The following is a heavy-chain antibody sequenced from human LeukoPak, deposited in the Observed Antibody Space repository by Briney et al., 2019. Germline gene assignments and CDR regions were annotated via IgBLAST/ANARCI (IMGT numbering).Heavy chain of an antibody. D-gene: IGHD6-19*01. CDR1: GFTFSSYT. V-gene: IGHV3-21*01. Sequence: GGSLRLSCAASGFTFSSYTMNWVRLAPGRGLEWVSSISRSNIYKYYADSVKGRFSITRDNAKNSLYLQMNSLRAEDTAVYYCARDGGSAWFLDYWGQGTLVTVSS. CDR3: ARDGGSAWFLDY. J-gene: IGHJ4*02. CDR2: ISRSNIYK.